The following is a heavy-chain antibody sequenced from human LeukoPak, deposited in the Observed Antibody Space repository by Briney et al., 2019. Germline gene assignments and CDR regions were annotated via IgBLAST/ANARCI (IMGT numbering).Heavy chain of an antibody. V-gene: IGHV1-2*02. Sequence: ASVKVSCKASGGTFNSYTITWVRQAPGQGLEWMGWINPNSGGTNYAQKFQGRVTMTRDTSISTAYMELSRLRSDDTAVYYCAHSSGWTHFDYWGQGTLVTVSS. D-gene: IGHD6-19*01. CDR3: AHSSGWTHFDY. J-gene: IGHJ4*02. CDR1: GGTFNSYT. CDR2: INPNSGGT.